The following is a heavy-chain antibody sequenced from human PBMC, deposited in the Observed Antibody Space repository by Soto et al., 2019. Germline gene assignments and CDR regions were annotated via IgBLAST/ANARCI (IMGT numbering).Heavy chain of an antibody. D-gene: IGHD3-10*01. J-gene: IGHJ4*02. CDR1: VYSISSGYY. V-gene: IGHV4-38-2*02. CDR3: ARDRLMVRDGSDY. Sequence: PSGSLSLTCSVSVYSISSGYYWAWIRPAPGKGLEWIATVHQTGQVFYNPSFGSRVSISLDASKDQFFLSLQSVTAADTAVYYCARDRLMVRDGSDYWGQGILVTVS. CDR2: VHQTGQV.